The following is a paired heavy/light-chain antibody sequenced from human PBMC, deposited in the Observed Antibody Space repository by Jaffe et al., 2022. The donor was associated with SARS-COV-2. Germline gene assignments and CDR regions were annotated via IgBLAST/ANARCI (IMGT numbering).Heavy chain of an antibody. V-gene: IGHV4-39*02. CDR3: ARITYYYDSTNYYYRYYFDY. Sequence: QLQLQESGPGLVKPSETLSLTCTVSGGSISSSNCYWGWIRQPPGKGLEWIGSFYYTGSTLHNPSLKSRVTISVDTSKNHFSLKLSSVTAADTAVYYCARITYYYDSTNYYYRYYFDYWGQGTLVTVSP. CDR1: GGSISSSNCY. CDR2: FYYTGST. D-gene: IGHD3-22*01. J-gene: IGHJ4*02.
Light chain of an antibody. Sequence: QSALTQPASVSGSPGQSITISCTGTISDIGGYNSVSWFQQHPGKAPKLIIYDVSNRPSGVSNRFSGSKSGSTASLTISGLQAEDEADYYCNSYTSTSVVFGGGTKLTVL. J-gene: IGLJ2*01. CDR3: NSYTSTSVV. CDR2: DVS. CDR1: ISDIGGYNS. V-gene: IGLV2-14*01.